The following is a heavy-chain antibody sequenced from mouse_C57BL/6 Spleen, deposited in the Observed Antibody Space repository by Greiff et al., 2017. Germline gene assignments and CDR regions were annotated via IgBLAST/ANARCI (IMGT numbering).Heavy chain of an antibody. CDR2: ISSGGSYT. CDR1: GFTFSSYG. V-gene: IGHV5-6*01. CDR3: ARQDWDSYYFDY. Sequence: EVQLVESGGDLVKPGGSLKLSCAASGFTFSSYGMSWVRQTPDNRLEWVATISSGGSYTYYPASVKGRFTISRDNAKNTLYLQMSSLKSEDTAMYYCARQDWDSYYFDYWGQGTTLTVSS. J-gene: IGHJ2*01. D-gene: IGHD4-1*01.